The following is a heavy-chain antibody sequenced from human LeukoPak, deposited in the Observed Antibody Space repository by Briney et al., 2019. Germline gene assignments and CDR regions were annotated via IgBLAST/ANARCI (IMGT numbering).Heavy chain of an antibody. CDR2: ISAYNGNT. Sequence: GASVKVSCKASGYTFTSYGISWVRQAPGQGLEWMGWISAYNGNTNYAQKLQGRVTMPTDTSTSTAYMELRSLRSDDTAVYYCAREDHCGGDCSYYFDYWGQGTLVTVSS. J-gene: IGHJ4*02. D-gene: IGHD2-21*02. CDR3: AREDHCGGDCSYYFDY. V-gene: IGHV1-18*01. CDR1: GYTFTSYG.